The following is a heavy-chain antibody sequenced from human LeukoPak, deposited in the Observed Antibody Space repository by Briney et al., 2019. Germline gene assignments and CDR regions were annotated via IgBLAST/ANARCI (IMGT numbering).Heavy chain of an antibody. J-gene: IGHJ4*02. CDR3: ARTMTTMTTHGELDF. CDR1: GYTFTSYD. CDR2: ISTYTDNS. D-gene: IGHD4-17*01. Sequence: ASVKVSCKASGYTFTSYDINWVRQAPGQGLEWMGRISTYTDNSNYAQKFQDRVTMTTDTSTGTAYMELRNLSSDDTAVYYCARTMTTMTTHGELDFWGQGTLVTVSS. V-gene: IGHV1-18*01.